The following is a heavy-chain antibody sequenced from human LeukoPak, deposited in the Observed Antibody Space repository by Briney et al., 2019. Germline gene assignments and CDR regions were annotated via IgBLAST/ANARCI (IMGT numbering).Heavy chain of an antibody. CDR3: TRPRGSGNWLDP. J-gene: IGHJ5*02. CDR2: IRSKANTYAT. Sequence: GGSLRLSCAASGFTFSDSAMHWVRQASGKGLEWVGCIRSKANTYATAYAASVTGRFTISRDDSKNTTFLQMNSLKTEDTAVYYCTRPRGSGNWLDPWGQGTLVTVSS. CDR1: GFTFSDSA. D-gene: IGHD3-10*01. V-gene: IGHV3-73*01.